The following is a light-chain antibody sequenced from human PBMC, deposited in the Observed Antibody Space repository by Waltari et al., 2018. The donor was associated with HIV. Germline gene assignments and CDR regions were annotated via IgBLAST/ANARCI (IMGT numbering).Light chain of an antibody. CDR1: ALPKQY. Sequence: SYELTQPPSVSVSPGQTARITCSGDALPKQYAYWYQQKPGQAPVLVIYKDRERPSGIPERFSGSSSGITVTLTISGVQAEDEADYYCQSADSSGTVVFGGGTKLTVL. CDR2: KDR. V-gene: IGLV3-25*03. CDR3: QSADSSGTVV. J-gene: IGLJ2*01.